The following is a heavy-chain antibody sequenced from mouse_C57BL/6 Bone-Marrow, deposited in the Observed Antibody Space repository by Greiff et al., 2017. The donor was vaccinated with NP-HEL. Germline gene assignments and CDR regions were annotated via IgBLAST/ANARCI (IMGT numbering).Heavy chain of an antibody. CDR1: GYTFTDYY. CDR3: ARSVGRGFAY. V-gene: IGHV1-77*01. CDR2: LGPGSGRT. Sequence: QVQLQQSGAELVKPGASVKISCKASGYTFTDYYINWVKQRPGQGLEWIGKLGPGSGRTYYNEKFKGKATLTADKSSSPAYMQLSSLTSEDSAVYFCARSVGRGFAYWGQGTLVTVSA. J-gene: IGHJ3*01. D-gene: IGHD4-1*01.